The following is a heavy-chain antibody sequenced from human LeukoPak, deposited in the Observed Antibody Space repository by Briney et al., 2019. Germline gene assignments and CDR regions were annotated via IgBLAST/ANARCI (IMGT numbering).Heavy chain of an antibody. J-gene: IGHJ3*02. D-gene: IGHD3-22*01. Sequence: SETLSLTCTVSGGSISSYYWSWIRQPPGKGLKWIGYILYSGSTNYNPSLKSRVTISVDTSKNQFSLNLSSVTAADTAVYYCARDLDYDSSRSDAFDIWGQGTMVSVSS. CDR1: GGSISSYY. V-gene: IGHV4-59*01. CDR3: ARDLDYDSSRSDAFDI. CDR2: ILYSGST.